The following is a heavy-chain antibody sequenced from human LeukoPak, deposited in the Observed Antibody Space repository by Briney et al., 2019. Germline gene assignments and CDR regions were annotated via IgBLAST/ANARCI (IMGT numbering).Heavy chain of an antibody. J-gene: IGHJ4*02. CDR3: ARDRYALTFDY. CDR2: IYNSGNT. V-gene: IGHV4-61*01. Sequence: PSETLSLTCTVSGGSVSSDSYYWGWIRQPPGTKLEWIGYIYNSGNTNYNPSLKSRVTMSVDTSKNQFSLKLSSVTAADTAVYYCARDRYALTFDYWGQGTLVTVSS. D-gene: IGHD3-16*01. CDR1: GGSVSSDSYY.